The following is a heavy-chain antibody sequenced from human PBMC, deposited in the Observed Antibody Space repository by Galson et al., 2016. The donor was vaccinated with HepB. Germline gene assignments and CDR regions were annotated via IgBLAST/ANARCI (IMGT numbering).Heavy chain of an antibody. CDR2: ISSSSSYI. D-gene: IGHD2-2*03. J-gene: IGHJ6*02. V-gene: IGHV3-21*01. CDR3: ARDRGYCSSTRCYGVYYGMDV. CDR1: GFPFSNSG. Sequence: SLRLSCAASGFPFSNSGMSWVRQAPGKGLEYVSSISSSSSYIYYPDSVKGRFTISRDNAKNSLYLQMNSLRAEDTAVYYCARDRGYCSSTRCYGVYYGMDVWGQGTTVTVSS.